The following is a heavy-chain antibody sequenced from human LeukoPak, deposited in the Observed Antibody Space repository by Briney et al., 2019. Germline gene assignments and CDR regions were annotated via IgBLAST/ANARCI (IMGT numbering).Heavy chain of an antibody. Sequence: PSETLSLTCTVSGGSISSYYWSWIRQPPGKGLEWIGYIYYSGSTNYNPSLKSRVTISVDTSRNQFSLKLSSVTAADTAVYYCARLHRGQWELLGGYFDYWGQGTLVTVSS. J-gene: IGHJ4*02. CDR2: IYYSGST. V-gene: IGHV4-59*08. CDR3: ARLHRGQWELLGGYFDY. CDR1: GGSISSYY. D-gene: IGHD1-26*01.